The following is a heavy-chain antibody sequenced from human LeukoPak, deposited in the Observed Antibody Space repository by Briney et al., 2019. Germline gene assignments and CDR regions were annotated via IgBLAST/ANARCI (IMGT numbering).Heavy chain of an antibody. D-gene: IGHD6-13*01. CDR3: STMPHAQHLLIDS. J-gene: IGHJ4*02. CDR2: IYPGDSDT. Sequence: PGESLKISCKCPGCRHPSYLIGLVRQMPGKGLEWMGIIYPGDSDTRYSPSFQGQVTISADKSISTAYLQWSSLKASDTAMYYCSTMPHAQHLLIDSWGQGTLVTVSS. V-gene: IGHV5-51*01. CDR1: GCRHPSYL.